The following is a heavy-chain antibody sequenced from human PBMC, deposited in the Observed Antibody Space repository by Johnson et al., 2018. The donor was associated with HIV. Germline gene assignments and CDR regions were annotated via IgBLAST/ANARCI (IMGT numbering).Heavy chain of an antibody. V-gene: IGHV3-13*01. CDR3: ARTLGFGTEDAFDI. CDR2: IGTTGDT. D-gene: IGHD3-10*01. Sequence: VQLVESGGGLVQPVGSLRLSCAASGFTFSSYDMHWVRQATGKGLEWVSAIGTTGDTFYPGSVKGRFTISRENAKNSLYLQMNSLRAGDTAVYYCARTLGFGTEDAFDIWGQGTMVTVSS. J-gene: IGHJ3*02. CDR1: GFTFSSYD.